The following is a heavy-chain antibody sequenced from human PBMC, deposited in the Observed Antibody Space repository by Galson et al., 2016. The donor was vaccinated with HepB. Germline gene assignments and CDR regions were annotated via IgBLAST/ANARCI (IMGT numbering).Heavy chain of an antibody. CDR2: IFWNDDK. J-gene: IGHJ4*02. CDR3: ARFGTEITPGGPFDS. V-gene: IGHV2-5*01. D-gene: IGHD4-23*01. Sequence: PALVKPTQTLTLPCTFTGFSLSTSGVGVGWIRQPPGRALEWLALIFWNDDKRYSPSLKTKLTITKDTSKNHVVLTVTNMDPVDTATYYCARFGTEITPGGPFDSWGQGTLVTVSS. CDR1: GFSLSTSGVG.